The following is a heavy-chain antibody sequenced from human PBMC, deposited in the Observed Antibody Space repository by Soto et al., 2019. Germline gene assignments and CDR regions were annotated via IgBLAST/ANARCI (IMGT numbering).Heavy chain of an antibody. CDR2: IYHSGST. Sequence: SETLSRPWSFSGSSISSLYYWGWIRPPPGKGLEWIGSIYHSGSTYYNPSLKSRVTISVDTSKNQFSLKLSSVTAADTAVYYCARDIRAPDSSGFSDYWGQGTLVTVSS. CDR1: GSSISSLYY. CDR3: ARDIRAPDSSGFSDY. J-gene: IGHJ4*02. V-gene: IGHV4-38-2*02. D-gene: IGHD3-22*01.